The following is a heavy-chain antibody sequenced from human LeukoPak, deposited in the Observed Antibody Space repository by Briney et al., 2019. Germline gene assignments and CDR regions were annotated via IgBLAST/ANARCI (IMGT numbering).Heavy chain of an antibody. CDR1: GGFISSSTYY. V-gene: IGHV4-39*01. CDR3: ARQTSDYSYYFDH. J-gene: IGHJ4*02. Sequence: SETLSLTCTVSGGFISSSTYYWGWIRQPPENVLEWIGTIYYSGSAYYNPSLKSRVTICVDTSKNQFSLKLNSVTAADTAVYYCARQTSDYSYYFDHWGQGTLVTVSS. D-gene: IGHD3-3*01. CDR2: IYYSGSA.